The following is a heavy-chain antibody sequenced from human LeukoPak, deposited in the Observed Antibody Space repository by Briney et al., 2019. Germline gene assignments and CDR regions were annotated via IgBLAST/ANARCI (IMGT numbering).Heavy chain of an antibody. V-gene: IGHV4-4*07. J-gene: IGHJ3*02. Sequence: SETLSLTCTVSGGSISSYYWSWLRQPAGKGLEWIGRIYTSGSTNYNPSLKSRVTISVDTSKNQFSLTLSSVTAADTAVYYCARLTTVTPRTAFDIWGQGTLVTVSS. CDR1: GGSISSYY. CDR3: ARLTTVTPRTAFDI. D-gene: IGHD4-17*01. CDR2: IYTSGST.